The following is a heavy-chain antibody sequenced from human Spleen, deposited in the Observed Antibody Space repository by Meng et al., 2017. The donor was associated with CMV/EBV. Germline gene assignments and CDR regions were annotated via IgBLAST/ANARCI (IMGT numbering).Heavy chain of an antibody. CDR1: GFTFSSYS. CDR2: ISSSSSYI. J-gene: IGHJ4*02. V-gene: IGHV3-21*01. D-gene: IGHD5/OR15-5a*01. CDR3: ARGVRDY. Sequence: GESLKISCAASGFTFSSYSMNWVRQAPGKGLEWVSSISSSSSYIYYADSVKGRFTISRDNAKNSLYLQMDSLRAEDTAVYYCARGVRDYWGQGTLVTVSS.